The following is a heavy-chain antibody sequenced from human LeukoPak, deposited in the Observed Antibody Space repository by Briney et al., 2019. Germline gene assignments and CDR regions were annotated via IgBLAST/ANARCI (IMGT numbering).Heavy chain of an antibody. V-gene: IGHV3-30-3*01. CDR3: ASLGVYSYGYSSWFDP. D-gene: IGHD5-18*01. CDR2: ISYDGSNK. J-gene: IGHJ5*02. CDR1: GFTFSSYA. Sequence: GGSLRLSCAASGFTFSSYAMHWVRQAPGKGLEWVAVISYDGSNKYYADSVKGRFTISRDNSKNTLYLQMNSLRAEDTAVYYCASLGVYSYGYSSWFDPWGQGTLVTVSP.